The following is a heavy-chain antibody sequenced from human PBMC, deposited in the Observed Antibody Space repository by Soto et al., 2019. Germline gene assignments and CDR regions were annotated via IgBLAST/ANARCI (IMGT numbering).Heavy chain of an antibody. V-gene: IGHV2-5*02. D-gene: IGHD1-20*01. CDR2: IYWDDNK. Sequence: QITLKESGPTLVKPTQTLTLTCTFSGFSLSNRGMGVGWIRQPPGKALEWLALIYWDDNKRYSPSLKSRLTIAXDTSKNXVVLTITNMXXVDTSTYYSANRMTGTTDDAFDIWGQGTMVTVSS. J-gene: IGHJ3*02. CDR1: GFSLSNRGMG. CDR3: ANRMTGTTDDAFDI.